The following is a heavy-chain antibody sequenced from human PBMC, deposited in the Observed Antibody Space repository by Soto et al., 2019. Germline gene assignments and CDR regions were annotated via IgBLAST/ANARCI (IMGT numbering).Heavy chain of an antibody. Sequence: ASVKVSCKASGYTFNGYYIHWVRQAPGQGLEWMGWINPDSGGTNYAQKFQGWVTMTRDTSISTAYMELSRLKSDDTDEYYCARTHRSGRHFRTSLNSIPLYYFDYLCQGTLVTVSS. D-gene: IGHD2-8*01. CDR3: ARTHRSGRHFRTSLNSIPLYYFDY. V-gene: IGHV1-2*04. CDR1: GYTFNGYY. CDR2: INPDSGGT. J-gene: IGHJ4*02.